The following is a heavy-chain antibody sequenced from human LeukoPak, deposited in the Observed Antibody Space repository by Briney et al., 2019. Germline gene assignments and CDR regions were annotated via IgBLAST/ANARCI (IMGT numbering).Heavy chain of an antibody. Sequence: GGSLRLSCAASGFTFSSYAMSWVRQAPGKGLEWVSAISGSGGRIYYADSVKGRFTISRDNSKNTLYLQMNSLRAEDTAVYYCANQPAGYNYNMGVWGQGTTVTVSS. CDR2: ISGSGGRI. J-gene: IGHJ6*02. CDR1: GFTFSSYA. V-gene: IGHV3-23*01. D-gene: IGHD1-14*01. CDR3: ANQPAGYNYNMGV.